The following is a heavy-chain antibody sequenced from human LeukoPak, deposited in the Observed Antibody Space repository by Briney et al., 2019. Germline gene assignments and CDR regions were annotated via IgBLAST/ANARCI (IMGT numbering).Heavy chain of an antibody. CDR2: IYIGGST. Sequence: PGGSLRLSCAASGVTLSSNYMSWVRHAPGKGLEWVSVIYIGGSTYYADSVKGRFTISRDSSKNMLYLQMNSLRAEDTAVYYCAGGPIREGFHYWGQGTLVTVSS. V-gene: IGHV3-53*01. CDR3: AGGPIREGFHY. CDR1: GVTLSSNY. D-gene: IGHD1-26*01. J-gene: IGHJ4*02.